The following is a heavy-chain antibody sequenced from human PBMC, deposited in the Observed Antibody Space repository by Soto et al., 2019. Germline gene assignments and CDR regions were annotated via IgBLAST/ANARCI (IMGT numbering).Heavy chain of an antibody. CDR3: AREGGSLNRFDP. V-gene: IGHV3-48*02. D-gene: IGHD1-26*01. J-gene: IGHJ5*02. CDR1: GFTFSSYS. CDR2: ISSSSSTI. Sequence: EVQLVESGGGLVQPGGSLRLSCAASGFTFSSYSMNWVRQAPGKGLEWVSYISSSSSTIYYADSVQGRITISRDNAKTSLDLQMNSLRDEDTAVYYCAREGGSLNRFDPRGQGTLVTVSS.